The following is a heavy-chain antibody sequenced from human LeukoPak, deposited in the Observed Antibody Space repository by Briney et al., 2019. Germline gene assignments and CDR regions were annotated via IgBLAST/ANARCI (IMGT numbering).Heavy chain of an antibody. D-gene: IGHD3-10*01. V-gene: IGHV1-46*01. CDR3: TRSSSVTMVRDADKFDI. J-gene: IGHJ3*02. Sequence: ASVKVSCKASGYTFTSYGISWVRQAPGQGLEWMGIIDPSGERASYARKFRGRVTMTRDAFTSTVYVELNSLRSEDTAMYYCTRSSSVTMVRDADKFDIWGQGTTVTVSS. CDR1: GYTFTSYG. CDR2: IDPSGERA.